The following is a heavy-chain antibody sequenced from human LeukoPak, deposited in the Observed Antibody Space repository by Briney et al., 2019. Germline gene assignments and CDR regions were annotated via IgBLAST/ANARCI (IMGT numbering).Heavy chain of an antibody. CDR1: GFTFSSYA. CDR2: ISGSGGST. Sequence: GGSLRLSCAASGFTFSSYAMSWVRQAPGKGLERVSAISGSGGSTYYADSVKGRFTISRDNSKDTLYLQMNSLRAEDTAVYWCAKGVGYSYGYYMDVWGKGTTVTISS. CDR3: AKGVGYSYGYYMDV. V-gene: IGHV3-23*01. D-gene: IGHD5-18*01. J-gene: IGHJ6*03.